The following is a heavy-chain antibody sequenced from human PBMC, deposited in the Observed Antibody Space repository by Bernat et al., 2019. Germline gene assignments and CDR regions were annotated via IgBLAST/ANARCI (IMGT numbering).Heavy chain of an antibody. J-gene: IGHJ5*02. Sequence: QVQLVQSGAEVKKPGASVKVSCKASGYTFTSYGISWVRQAPGQGLEWMGWISAYNGNTNYAQKLQGRGTMTTDTSTSTAYMELRSLRSDDTAVYYCARTMVRGVIMRPNWFDPWGQGTLVTVSS. V-gene: IGHV1-18*01. CDR1: GYTFTSYG. CDR2: ISAYNGNT. D-gene: IGHD3-10*01. CDR3: ARTMVRGVIMRPNWFDP.